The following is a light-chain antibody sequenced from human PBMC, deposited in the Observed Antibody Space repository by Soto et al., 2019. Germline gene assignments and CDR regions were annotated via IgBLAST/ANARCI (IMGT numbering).Light chain of an antibody. CDR1: QSVSSSY. CDR3: QQYGSSPLT. J-gene: IGKJ4*01. CDR2: GAS. Sequence: EIVLTQSPGTLSLSPGERATLSCRASQSVSSSYLAWYQQKPGQAPRLVIYGASSRATGIPDRFSGSGSGTDFTLTISRLEPEDFAVYYCQQYGSSPLTFGGGTKVDTK. V-gene: IGKV3-20*01.